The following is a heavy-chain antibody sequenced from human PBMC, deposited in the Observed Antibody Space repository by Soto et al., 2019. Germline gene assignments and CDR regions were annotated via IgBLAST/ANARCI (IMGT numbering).Heavy chain of an antibody. CDR3: ARGTMVRGVERTHHNYGMDV. D-gene: IGHD3-10*01. Sequence: ASVKVSCKASGYTFTSYGISWVRQAPGQGLEWMGWISAYNGNTNYAQKLQGRVTMTTDTSTSTAYMELRSLRSDDTAVYYGARGTMVRGVERTHHNYGMDVWGQGTPVTVSS. CDR1: GYTFTSYG. J-gene: IGHJ6*02. V-gene: IGHV1-18*01. CDR2: ISAYNGNT.